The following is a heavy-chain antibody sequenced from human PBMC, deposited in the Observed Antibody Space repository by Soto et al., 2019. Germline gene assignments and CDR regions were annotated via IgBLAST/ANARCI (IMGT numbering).Heavy chain of an antibody. CDR1: GGSISSYY. V-gene: IGHV4-59*01. D-gene: IGHD4-17*01. Sequence: PSETLSLTCTVSGGSISSYYWSWIRQPPGKGLEWIGYIYYSGSTNYNPSLKSRVTISVDTSKNQFSLKLSSVTAADTAVYYCATLYGDTDYWGQGTLVTVS. CDR3: ATLYGDTDY. CDR2: IYYSGST. J-gene: IGHJ4*02.